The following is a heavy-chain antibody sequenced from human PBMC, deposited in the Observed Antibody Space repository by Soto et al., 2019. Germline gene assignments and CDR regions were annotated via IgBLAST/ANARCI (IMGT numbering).Heavy chain of an antibody. J-gene: IGHJ4*02. Sequence: AASVKVSCKASGYTFTGHYMHWVRQAPGQGLEWMGWINPNSGGTNYAQKFQGRVTMTRDTSISTAYMELSRLRSDDTAVYYCAREPYYYGSGSYDYWGQGTLVTVSS. CDR2: INPNSGGT. V-gene: IGHV1-2*02. D-gene: IGHD3-10*01. CDR1: GYTFTGHY. CDR3: AREPYYYGSGSYDY.